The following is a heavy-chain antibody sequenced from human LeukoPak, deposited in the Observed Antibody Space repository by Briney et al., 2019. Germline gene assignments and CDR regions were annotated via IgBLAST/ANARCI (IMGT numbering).Heavy chain of an antibody. CDR1: GFTFSTFA. CDR2: IYSGGST. D-gene: IGHD3-9*01. Sequence: GGSLRLSCAASGFTFSTFAMIWVRQPPGKGLEWVSIIYSGGSTYYADSVKGRFTISRDNSKNTLYLQMNSLRAEDTALYYCARDLDWGAFDAWGQGTLVTVSS. V-gene: IGHV3-23*03. J-gene: IGHJ5*02. CDR3: ARDLDWGAFDA.